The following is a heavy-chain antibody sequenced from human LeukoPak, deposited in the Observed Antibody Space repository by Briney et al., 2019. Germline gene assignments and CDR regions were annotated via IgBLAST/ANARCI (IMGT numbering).Heavy chain of an antibody. CDR1: GYTFTSYG. J-gene: IGHJ5*02. CDR2: ISAYNGNT. V-gene: IGHV1-18*01. D-gene: IGHD3-10*01. CDR3: AREGVLLWFGEERNWFDP. Sequence: ASVKVSCKASGYTFTSYGITWVRRAPGQGLEWMGWISAYNGNTNYAQKLQGRVTMTTDTSTSTAYMELSSLRSDDTAVYYCAREGVLLWFGEERNWFDPWGQGTLVTVSS.